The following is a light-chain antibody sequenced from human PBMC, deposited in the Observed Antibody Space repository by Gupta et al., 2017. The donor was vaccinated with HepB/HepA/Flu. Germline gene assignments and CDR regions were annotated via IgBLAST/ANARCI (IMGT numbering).Light chain of an antibody. CDR1: SGHSSYA. J-gene: IGLJ3*02. CDR3: QTWGTGILV. V-gene: IGLV4-69*01. CDR2: VNSDGSH. Sequence: QLVLTQSPSASASLGASVKLTCTLDSGHSSYAIAWHQQQPEKGPRYLMKVNSDGSHSKGDGIPDRFSGSSSGDARYLTVSSLQSEDEADYYCQTWGTGILVFGGGTKLTVL.